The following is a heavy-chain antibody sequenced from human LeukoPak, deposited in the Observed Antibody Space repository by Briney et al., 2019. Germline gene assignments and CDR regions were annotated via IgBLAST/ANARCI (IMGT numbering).Heavy chain of an antibody. J-gene: IGHJ4*02. CDR2: ISSSGSTM. V-gene: IGHV3-48*03. Sequence: GGSLRLSCAASGFTFSSYEMNWVRQAPGKGLEWVSYISSSGSTMYYADSVKGRFTISRDNAQNSLYLQMNSLRAEDTAVYYCATDNYDSSGYYFDWGQGTLVTVSS. CDR3: ATDNYDSSGYYFD. CDR1: GFTFSSYE. D-gene: IGHD3-22*01.